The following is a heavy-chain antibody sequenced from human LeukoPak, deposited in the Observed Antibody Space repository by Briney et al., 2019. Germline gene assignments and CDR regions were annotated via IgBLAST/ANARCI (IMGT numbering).Heavy chain of an antibody. Sequence: SETLSLTCTVSGDSISSSNYYWGWIRQPPGKGLEWIGSVHYSGSTYYNPSLKSRPTISLDTSKNQFSLKLTSVTAADTAVYYCARGYDYVWGSASIPYYYYMDVWGKGTTVTVSS. D-gene: IGHD3-16*01. V-gene: IGHV4-39*07. CDR1: GDSISSSNYY. CDR3: ARGYDYVWGSASIPYYYYMDV. J-gene: IGHJ6*03. CDR2: VHYSGST.